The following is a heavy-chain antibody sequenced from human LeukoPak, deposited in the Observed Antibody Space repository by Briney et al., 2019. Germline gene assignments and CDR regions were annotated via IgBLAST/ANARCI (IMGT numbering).Heavy chain of an antibody. Sequence: LPGGSLRLSCAASGFTFSSYAMSWVRQAPGKGLEWVSFISGSGGSTYYVDSVKGRFTISRDNSKNTLYLQMNSLRAEDTAVYYCAKAGAVVVVVAKFFDYWGQGTLVTVSS. CDR1: GFTFSSYA. D-gene: IGHD2-15*01. CDR2: ISGSGGST. J-gene: IGHJ4*02. V-gene: IGHV3-23*01. CDR3: AKAGAVVVVVAKFFDY.